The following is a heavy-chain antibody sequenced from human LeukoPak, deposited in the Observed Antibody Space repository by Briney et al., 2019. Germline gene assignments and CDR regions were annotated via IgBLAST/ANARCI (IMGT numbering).Heavy chain of an antibody. V-gene: IGHV3-30*02. Sequence: GGSLRLSCGASGFTFSGYGMHWVRQAPGKGLEWVAFIRYDGSNKYYADSVKGRFTISRDNSKNTLYLQMNSLRAEDTAVYYCAKNNYYDSSGYKPNDAFDIWGQGTMVTVSS. CDR1: GFTFSGYG. CDR2: IRYDGSNK. CDR3: AKNNYYDSSGYKPNDAFDI. J-gene: IGHJ3*02. D-gene: IGHD3-22*01.